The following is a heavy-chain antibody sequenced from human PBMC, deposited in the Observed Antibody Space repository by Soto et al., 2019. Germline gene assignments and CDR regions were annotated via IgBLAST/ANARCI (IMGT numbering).Heavy chain of an antibody. D-gene: IGHD4-17*01. CDR2: TSYDGSIS. Sequence: GGALRLSSSVSGFSFGSYEMQWVRQAPGKGLEWVTFTSYDGSISYYADSVKGRFTMSRDNSKNLLYLQMNSLRTEDTAVYYCVRRSTVSYYAVDVWGQGTTVTVSS. CDR1: GFSFGSYE. CDR3: VRRSTVSYYAVDV. J-gene: IGHJ6*02. V-gene: IGHV3-30*04.